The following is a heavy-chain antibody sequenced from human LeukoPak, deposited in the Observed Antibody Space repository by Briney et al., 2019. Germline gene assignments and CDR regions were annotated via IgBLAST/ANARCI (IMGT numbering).Heavy chain of an antibody. J-gene: IGHJ4*02. Sequence: ASVKVSCKASGYTFTSYGIIWVRHAPAQSLEWMGFISAYNGNTNYAQKLQGRVTMTTDTSTSTAYMELRSLRSDDTAVYYCARDHRGVVIAGENAYWGQGTLVTVSS. D-gene: IGHD3-16*02. V-gene: IGHV1-18*01. CDR2: ISAYNGNT. CDR3: ARDHRGVVIAGENAY. CDR1: GYTFTSYG.